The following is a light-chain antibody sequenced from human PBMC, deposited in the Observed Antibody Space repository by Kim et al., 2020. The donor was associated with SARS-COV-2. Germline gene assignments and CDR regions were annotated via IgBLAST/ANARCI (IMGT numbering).Light chain of an antibody. Sequence: EIVMTQSPATLSVSPGESATLSCRASQSVSNNLAWYQQKPGQAPRLLISGASTRATGIPARFSGSGSGTEFTLTISSLQSEDFAVYYCQQYNNWRGSFGGGTKVEIK. V-gene: IGKV3-15*01. CDR2: GAS. CDR3: QQYNNWRGS. CDR1: QSVSNN. J-gene: IGKJ4*01.